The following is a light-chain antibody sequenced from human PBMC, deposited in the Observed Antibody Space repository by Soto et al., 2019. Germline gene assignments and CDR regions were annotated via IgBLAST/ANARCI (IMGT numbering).Light chain of an antibody. Sequence: EIVLTQSPGTLSLSPGERATLSCRASQSVSSSYLAWYQQKPGQAPRLLIYGASSRATGIPDRFSGSGSGTEFSLLISSLEPEDFAVYYCQQYGSSPPWTFGQGTKVEIK. J-gene: IGKJ1*01. CDR1: QSVSSSY. CDR2: GAS. V-gene: IGKV3-20*01. CDR3: QQYGSSPPWT.